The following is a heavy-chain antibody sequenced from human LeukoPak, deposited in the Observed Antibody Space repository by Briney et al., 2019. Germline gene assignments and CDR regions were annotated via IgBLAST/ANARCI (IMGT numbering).Heavy chain of an antibody. J-gene: IGHJ4*02. CDR2: ISWNSGSI. CDR1: GFTSDDYA. D-gene: IGHD5-24*01. CDR3: AKDRGSQMYYFDY. Sequence: GRSLRLSCAASGFTSDDYAMHWVRQAPGKGLEWVSGISWNSGSIGYADSVKGRFTISRDNAKNSLYLQMNSLRAEDTALYYCAKDRGSQMYYFDYWGQGTLVTVSS. V-gene: IGHV3-9*02.